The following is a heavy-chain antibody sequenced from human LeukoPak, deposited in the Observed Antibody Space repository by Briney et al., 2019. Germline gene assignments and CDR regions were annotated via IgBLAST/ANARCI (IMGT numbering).Heavy chain of an antibody. Sequence: ESSETLSLTCAVYGGSFSGYYWSWIRQPPGKGLEWIGEINHSGSTNYNPSLKSRVTISVDTSKNQFSLKLSSVTAADTAVYYCARRPNFNWNYGSVAFDIWGQGTMVTVSS. CDR3: ARRPNFNWNYGSVAFDI. CDR2: INHSGST. D-gene: IGHD1-7*01. CDR1: GGSFSGYY. J-gene: IGHJ3*02. V-gene: IGHV4-34*01.